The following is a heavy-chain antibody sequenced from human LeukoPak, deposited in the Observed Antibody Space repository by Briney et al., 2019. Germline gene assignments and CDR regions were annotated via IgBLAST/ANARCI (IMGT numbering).Heavy chain of an antibody. D-gene: IGHD1-26*01. Sequence: SETLSLTCTVSGGSISSSGSYWGWIRQPPGKGLEWIGNIYYGGSTYYNPSLKSRVTISVDTSKNQFSLKLTSVTAADTAVFYCARRGSYDTFDIWGHGTMVTVSS. CDR2: IYYGGST. V-gene: IGHV4-39*01. CDR1: GGSISSSGSY. J-gene: IGHJ3*02. CDR3: ARRGSYDTFDI.